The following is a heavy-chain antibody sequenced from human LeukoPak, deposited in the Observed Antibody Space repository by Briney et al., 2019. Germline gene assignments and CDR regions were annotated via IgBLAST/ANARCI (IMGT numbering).Heavy chain of an antibody. D-gene: IGHD3-16*02. CDR2: INPNTGNP. V-gene: IGHV7-4-1*02. CDR1: GYTFTNYA. CDR3: ARAIMHLGELSLPSY. Sequence: ASVKVSCKTSGYTFTNYAMNWVRQAPGQGLELMGWINPNTGNPAYAQGFTGRFVFSLDTSVSTAYLQISSLEAEDTAVYYCARAIMHLGELSLPSYWGQGTLVTVSS. J-gene: IGHJ4*02.